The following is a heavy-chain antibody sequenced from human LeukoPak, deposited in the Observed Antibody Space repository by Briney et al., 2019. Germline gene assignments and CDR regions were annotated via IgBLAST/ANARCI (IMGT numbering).Heavy chain of an antibody. CDR3: VRDLNY. J-gene: IGHJ4*02. CDR1: GFTFSRYW. Sequence: GGSLRLSCAASGFTFSRYWMHWVRQAPGKGLVWVSRIKTDGGTSYADSVKGRFTISRDNAKNTLYLQMNSLRAEDTAVYYCVRDLNYWGQGTLVTVSS. V-gene: IGHV3-74*01. CDR2: IKTDGGT. D-gene: IGHD3-9*01.